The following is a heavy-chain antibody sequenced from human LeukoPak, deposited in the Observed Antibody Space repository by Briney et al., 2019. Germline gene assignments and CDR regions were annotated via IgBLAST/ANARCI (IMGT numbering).Heavy chain of an antibody. CDR3: ARVVIGDSSDYPDADFDY. J-gene: IGHJ4*02. CDR2: IIPIFGTA. D-gene: IGHD3-22*01. CDR1: GGTFSSYA. Sequence: GASVKVSCKASGGTFSSYAISWVRQAPGQGLEWMGGIIPIFGTANYARKFQGRVTITADESTSTAYMELSSLRSDDTAVYYCARVVIGDSSDYPDADFDYWGQGTLVTVSS. V-gene: IGHV1-69*13.